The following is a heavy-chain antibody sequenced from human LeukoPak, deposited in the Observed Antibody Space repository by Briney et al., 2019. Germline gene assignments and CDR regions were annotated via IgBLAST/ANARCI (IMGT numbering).Heavy chain of an antibody. CDR2: IYDSGST. CDR1: GGSIRSSYYY. D-gene: IGHD1-26*01. J-gene: IGHJ3*02. Sequence: SETLSLTCTVSGGSIRSSYYYWGWIRQPPGKGLEWIGSIYDSGSTYYNPSLKSRVTISVDTSKNQFSLKLSSVTAADTAVYYCARERATSHDAFDIWGQGTMVTVSS. CDR3: ARERATSHDAFDI. V-gene: IGHV4-39*02.